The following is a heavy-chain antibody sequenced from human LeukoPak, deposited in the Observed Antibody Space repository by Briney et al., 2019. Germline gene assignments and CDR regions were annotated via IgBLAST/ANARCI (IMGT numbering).Heavy chain of an antibody. CDR2: VSYDGGNR. CDR3: AKTMVRTAILLSLPSYYYGLDV. J-gene: IGHJ6*04. V-gene: IGHV3-30*18. D-gene: IGHD3-10*01. Sequence: GGSLRLSCAASGFSFSAYDMHWVRQAPGKGLEWVAVVSYDGGNRYHADSVKGRFTISRDNSKNTLYLQVNNPTTEDTAVYFCAKTMVRTAILLSLPSYYYGLDVWGTGTTVTVSS. CDR1: GFSFSAYD.